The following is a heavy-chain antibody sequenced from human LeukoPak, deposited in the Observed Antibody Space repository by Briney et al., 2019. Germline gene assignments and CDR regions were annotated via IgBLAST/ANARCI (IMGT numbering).Heavy chain of an antibody. CDR3: ARDWELAPYFDY. V-gene: IGHV3-33*01. CDR1: GFTFSSYG. Sequence: PGGSLRLSCAASGFTFSSYGMHWVRQAPGKGLEWVAVIWYDGSNKYYADSVKGRFTISRDNSKNTLYLKMNSLRAEDTAVYYCARDWELAPYFDYWGQGTLVTVSS. D-gene: IGHD1-26*01. J-gene: IGHJ4*02. CDR2: IWYDGSNK.